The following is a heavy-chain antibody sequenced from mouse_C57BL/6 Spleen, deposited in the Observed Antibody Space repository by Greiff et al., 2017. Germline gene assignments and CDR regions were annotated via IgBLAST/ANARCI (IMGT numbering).Heavy chain of an antibody. CDR3: ARRAY. J-gene: IGHJ3*01. V-gene: IGHV1-26*01. Sequence: VHVKQSGPELVKPGASVKISCKASGYTFTDYYMNWVKQSHGKSLEWIGDINPNNGGTSYNQKFKGKATLTVDKSSSTAYMELRSLTSEDSAVYYCARRAYWGQGTLVTVSA. CDR1: GYTFTDYY. CDR2: INPNNGGT.